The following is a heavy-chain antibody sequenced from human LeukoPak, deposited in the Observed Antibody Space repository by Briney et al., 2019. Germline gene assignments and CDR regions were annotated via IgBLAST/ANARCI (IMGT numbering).Heavy chain of an antibody. CDR2: INPNSGGT. CDR3: ARDWDSSGYYSYYFDY. V-gene: IGHV1-2*02. CDR1: GGTFSNYT. J-gene: IGHJ4*02. Sequence: ASVKVSCKASGGTFSNYTISWVRQAPGQGLEWMGWINPNSGGTNYAQKFQGRVTMTRDTSISTAYMELSRLRSDDTAVYYCARDWDSSGYYSYYFDYWGQGTLVTVSS. D-gene: IGHD3-22*01.